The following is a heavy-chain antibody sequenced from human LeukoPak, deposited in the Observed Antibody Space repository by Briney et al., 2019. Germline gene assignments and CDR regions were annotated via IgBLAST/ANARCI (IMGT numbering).Heavy chain of an antibody. CDR1: GSIFTSYW. V-gene: IGHV5-51*01. J-gene: IGHJ3*02. CDR3: ARHGISNPHDAFDI. D-gene: IGHD3-3*02. Sequence: GGPREISGKGSGSIFTSYWIGGARRLPGKGLGGRGIIYPRDSDTRYSPSFHGQVTISADKSISNAYLQWSSLNASDTAMYYCARHGISNPHDAFDIWGQGTMVTVSS. CDR2: IYPRDSDT.